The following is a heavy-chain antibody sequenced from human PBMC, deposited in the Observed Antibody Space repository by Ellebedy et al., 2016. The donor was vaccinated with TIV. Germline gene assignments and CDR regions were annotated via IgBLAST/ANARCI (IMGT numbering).Heavy chain of an antibody. CDR2: INPSGGST. J-gene: IGHJ4*02. CDR3: ASGYTGSPYYFDY. V-gene: IGHV1-46*01. Sequence: ASVKVSXXASGYTSTNYYMHWVRQAPGQGLEWMGVINPSGGSTSYAQKFQDRVTLTRDTSTSTVYMDLSSLRSEDTAVYYCASGYTGSPYYFDYWGRGSLVTVSS. D-gene: IGHD1-26*01. CDR1: GYTSTNYY.